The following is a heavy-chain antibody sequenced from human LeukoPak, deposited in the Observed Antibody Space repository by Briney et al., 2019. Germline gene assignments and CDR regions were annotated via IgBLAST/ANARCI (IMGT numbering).Heavy chain of an antibody. CDR1: GGSISSSSYY. J-gene: IGHJ4*02. Sequence: PSETLSLTCTVSGGSISSSSYYWGWIRQPPGKGLEWIATIYYSGSTYYNPSLKSRVTISVDTSKNQYSLKLTSVTAADTAVYYCARLGGPSAGSWYDYWGQGTLVTISS. CDR2: IYYSGST. D-gene: IGHD2-15*01. V-gene: IGHV4-39*01. CDR3: ARLGGPSAGSWYDY.